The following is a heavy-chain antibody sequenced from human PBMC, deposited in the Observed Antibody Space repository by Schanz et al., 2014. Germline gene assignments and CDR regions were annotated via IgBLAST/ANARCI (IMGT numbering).Heavy chain of an antibody. Sequence: VQLLESGGGLVQPGGSLKLSCSASGFTFRNYALSWVRQAPGKGLAWVSAISGSGGSTYYADSVKGRFAISRENSKNTMFLQMSSLRPEDTAVYYCATGRAASNFGSEYFLYWGQGTLVTVSS. V-gene: IGHV3-23*01. CDR2: ISGSGGST. D-gene: IGHD6-13*01. CDR3: ATGRAASNFGSEYFLY. J-gene: IGHJ1*01. CDR1: GFTFRNYA.